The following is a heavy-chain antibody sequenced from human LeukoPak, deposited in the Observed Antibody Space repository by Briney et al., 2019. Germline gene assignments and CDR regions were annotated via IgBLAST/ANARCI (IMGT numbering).Heavy chain of an antibody. CDR1: GFTFSSYG. CDR2: ISYDGSNE. V-gene: IGHV3-30*18. CDR3: AKESDDYGDFVY. Sequence: GGSLRLSCAASGFTFSSYGMHWVRQAPGKGLEWVAVISYDGSNEYYADSVKGRFTISRDNSKNTLYLQMNSLRAEDTAVYYCAKESDDYGDFVYWGQGTLVTVSS. D-gene: IGHD4-17*01. J-gene: IGHJ4*02.